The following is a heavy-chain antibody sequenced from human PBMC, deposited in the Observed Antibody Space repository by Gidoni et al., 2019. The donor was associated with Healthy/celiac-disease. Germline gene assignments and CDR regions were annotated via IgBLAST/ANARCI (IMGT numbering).Heavy chain of an antibody. J-gene: IGHJ4*02. V-gene: IGHV3-15*01. D-gene: IGHD4-17*01. CDR2: IKSTTDGGTT. CDR3: TTALYGDYDGFDY. CDR1: GFTWGNAW. Sequence: EVKLVESAGGLVKPVGSLRLSGAASGFTWGNAWMRCGRQDPGKGLEWVGRIKSTTDGGTTDYAATVKVRFSISRDDSKNTLYQQMNSLKTEDTAVYYCTTALYGDYDGFDYWGQGTLVTVSS.